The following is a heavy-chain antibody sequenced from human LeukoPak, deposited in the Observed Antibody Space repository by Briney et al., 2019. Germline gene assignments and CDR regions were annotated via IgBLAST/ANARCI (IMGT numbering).Heavy chain of an antibody. V-gene: IGHV3-7*03. Sequence: GESLRLSCAASGFTFSSYWMSWVRQAPGKGLEWVANIKQDGSEKYYVDSVKGRFTISRDNSKNSLYLQMNSLRTEDSALYYCAKDIDDLGAFDIWGQGTMVTVSS. CDR2: IKQDGSEK. D-gene: IGHD1-26*01. J-gene: IGHJ3*02. CDR1: GFTFSSYW. CDR3: AKDIDDLGAFDI.